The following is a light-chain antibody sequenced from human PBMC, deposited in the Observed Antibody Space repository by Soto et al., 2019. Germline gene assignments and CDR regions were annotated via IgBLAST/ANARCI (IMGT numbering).Light chain of an antibody. J-gene: IGLJ1*01. V-gene: IGLV3-9*01. CDR2: RDS. Sequence: SYELTQPLSVSVALGQTARITCGGNNIGSQNVHWYQQKPGQAPVLVIYRDSNRPSGIPERFSGSNSGNTATLTISRAQAGDEADYYCQVWDSRPAGVFGTGTKVTVL. CDR3: QVWDSRPAGV. CDR1: NIGSQN.